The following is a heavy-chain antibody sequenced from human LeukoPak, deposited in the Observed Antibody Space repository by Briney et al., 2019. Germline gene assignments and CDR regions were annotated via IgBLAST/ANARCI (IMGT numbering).Heavy chain of an antibody. CDR2: IRFDGSNK. D-gene: IGHD2-8*01. CDR3: AKDDCTNGVCYIDY. Sequence: GGSLRLSCAASGFTFSSYGMHWVRQAPGKGLEWVAFIRFDGSNKYYADSVKGRFTISRDNAKNSLYLQMNSLRAEDMAFYYCAKDDCTNGVCYIDYWGQGTLVTVSS. V-gene: IGHV3-30*02. J-gene: IGHJ4*02. CDR1: GFTFSSYG.